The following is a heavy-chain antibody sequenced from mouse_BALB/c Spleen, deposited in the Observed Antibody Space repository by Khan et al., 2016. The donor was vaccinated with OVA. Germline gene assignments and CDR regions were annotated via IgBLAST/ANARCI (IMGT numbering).Heavy chain of an antibody. CDR2: INTHSGVP. CDR3: ARGGGAYYRNDGGAMEY. Sequence: QIQLVQSGPELKKPGETVRISCKASGYTFTTAGIQWVQKMPGKGLKWIGWINTHSGVPKYAEDFKGRFAFSLENSVNTAYLQITNLKNEDTATDVCARGGGAYYRNDGGAMEYWGQGTSVTVSS. D-gene: IGHD2-14*01. CDR1: GYTFTTAG. J-gene: IGHJ4*01. V-gene: IGHV9-4*02.